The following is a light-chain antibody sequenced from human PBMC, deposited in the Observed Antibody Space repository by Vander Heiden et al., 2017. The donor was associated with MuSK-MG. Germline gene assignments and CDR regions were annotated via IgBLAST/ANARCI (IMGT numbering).Light chain of an antibody. V-gene: IGKV3-15*01. CDR2: GAS. J-gene: IGKJ4*01. Sequence: EIVMTQSPATLSVSPGKRATLSCRASQSVGSNLAWYQQKPGQAPRLLIYGASTRATGIPARFSGSGYGTEFTLTISSRQSEDFALYYCQQYNNWPPATFGGGTKVEIK. CDR1: QSVGSN. CDR3: QQYNNWPPAT.